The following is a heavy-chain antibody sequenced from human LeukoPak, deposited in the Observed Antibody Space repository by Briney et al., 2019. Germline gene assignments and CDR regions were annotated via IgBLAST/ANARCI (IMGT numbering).Heavy chain of an antibody. CDR3: ARGHLGYCSGGSCYSPYFPH. J-gene: IGHJ1*01. D-gene: IGHD2-15*01. CDR1: GGSFSGYY. V-gene: IGHV4-34*01. Sequence: SETLSLTCAVYGGSFSGYYWSWIRQPPGKGLEWIGEINHSGSTNYNPSLKSRVTISVDTSKNQFSLKLSSVTAADTAVYYCARGHLGYCSGGSCYSPYFPHWGQGTLVTVSS. CDR2: INHSGST.